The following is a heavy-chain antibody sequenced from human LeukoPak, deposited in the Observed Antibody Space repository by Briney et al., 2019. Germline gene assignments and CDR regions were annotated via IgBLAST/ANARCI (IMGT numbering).Heavy chain of an antibody. J-gene: IGHJ4*02. CDR2: ISAYNGNT. V-gene: IGHV1-18*01. CDR3: ARDRYYGGNGRGFDY. D-gene: IGHD4-23*01. CDR1: GFTFTSYG. Sequence: ASVKVSCKAFGFTFTSYGISWVRQAPGQGLEWMGWISAYNGNTNYAQKLQGRVTMTTDTSTSTAYMELRSLRSDDTAVYYCARDRYYGGNGRGFDYWGQGTLVTVSS.